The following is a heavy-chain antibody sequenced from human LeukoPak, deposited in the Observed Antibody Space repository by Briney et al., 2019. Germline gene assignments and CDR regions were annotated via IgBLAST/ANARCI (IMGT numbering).Heavy chain of an antibody. CDR3: ARAADNYYDSSGDAFDI. CDR2: INPSRGST. Sequence: GASVKVSCKASGYTFTSYYIHWVRQAPGQGLEWMGMINPSRGSTSYAQKFQGGLTMTRDTSTSTVYMELSSLRSEDTAVYYCARAADNYYDSSGDAFDIWGQGTMVTVSS. V-gene: IGHV1-46*01. CDR1: GYTFTSYY. D-gene: IGHD3-22*01. J-gene: IGHJ3*02.